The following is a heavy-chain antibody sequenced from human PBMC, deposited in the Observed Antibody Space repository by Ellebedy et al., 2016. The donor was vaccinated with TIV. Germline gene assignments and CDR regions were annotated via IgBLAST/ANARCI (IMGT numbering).Heavy chain of an antibody. Sequence: PGGSLRLSCAASGFSFSSYFRHWVRQAPGKGLEWVAVIRYDGSNNYGDSVQGRFTISRDNSKNTLFLQMNSLRAEDTAVYYCARADYRSSSDAFDIWGQGTMVTVSS. D-gene: IGHD4-11*01. CDR1: GFSFSSYF. CDR3: ARADYRSSSDAFDI. V-gene: IGHV3-33*08. CDR2: IRYDGSN. J-gene: IGHJ3*02.